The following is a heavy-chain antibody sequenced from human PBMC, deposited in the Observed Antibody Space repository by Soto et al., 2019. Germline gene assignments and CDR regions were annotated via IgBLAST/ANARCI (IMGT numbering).Heavy chain of an antibody. CDR2: INPSGGST. D-gene: IGHD3-3*01. V-gene: IGHV1-46*01. CDR1: GYTFTSYY. J-gene: IGHJ5*02. CDR3: ARGSITIFGVVIFSGWFDP. Sequence: GASVKVSCKASGYTFTSYYMHWVRQAPGQGLEWMGIINPSGGSTSYAQKFQGRVTMTRDTSTSTVYMELSSLRSEDTAVYYCARGSITIFGVVIFSGWFDPWGQGTLVTVSS.